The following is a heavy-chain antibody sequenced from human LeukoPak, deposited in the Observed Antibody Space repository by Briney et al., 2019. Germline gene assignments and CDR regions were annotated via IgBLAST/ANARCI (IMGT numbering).Heavy chain of an antibody. CDR1: GFSFTIYS. J-gene: IGHJ6*02. Sequence: GGSLRLSCAASGFSFTIYSMNWVRQAPGKGLEWVSFISDSGRVTYADSVKGRFTISRDTATNSLYLQMNSLRAEDTAVYYCGRDRRQIYYGVDVWGQGITVTVSS. CDR2: ISDSGRVT. V-gene: IGHV3-48*01. CDR3: GRDRRQIYYGVDV.